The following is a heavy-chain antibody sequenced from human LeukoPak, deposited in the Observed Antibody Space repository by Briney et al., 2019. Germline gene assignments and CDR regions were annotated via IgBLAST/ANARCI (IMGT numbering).Heavy chain of an antibody. Sequence: PGKSLRLSCAASGFTFSSYGMHWVRQAPGKGLEWVAVISYDGSKYYADSVKGRFTISRDNSKNTLYLQMNSLRAEDTAVYYCAKEAVAGTNYYFDYWGQGTLVTVSS. D-gene: IGHD6-19*01. CDR3: AKEAVAGTNYYFDY. CDR2: ISYDGSK. V-gene: IGHV3-30*18. CDR1: GFTFSSYG. J-gene: IGHJ4*02.